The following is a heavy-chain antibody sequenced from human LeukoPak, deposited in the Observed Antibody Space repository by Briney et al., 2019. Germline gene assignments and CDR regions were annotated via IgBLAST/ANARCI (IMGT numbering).Heavy chain of an antibody. CDR2: IYYSGST. V-gene: IGHV4-39*07. D-gene: IGHD2-2*01. J-gene: IGHJ5*02. Sequence: PSETLSLTCTVSGGSINSSTYSWDWIRQPPGKGLEWIGSIYYSGSTYYNPSLKSRVTISVDTSKNQFSLKLSSVTAADTAVYYCARRVVPAAMSVFWFDPWGQGTLVTVSS. CDR3: ARRVVPAAMSVFWFDP. CDR1: GGSINSSTYS.